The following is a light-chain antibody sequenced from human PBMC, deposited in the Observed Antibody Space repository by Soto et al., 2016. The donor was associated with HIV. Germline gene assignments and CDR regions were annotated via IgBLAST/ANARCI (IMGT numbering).Light chain of an antibody. V-gene: IGLV3-21*01. CDR2: DDS. Sequence: SYELTQPPSVSVAPGKTARVSCGGNNIETRSVYWYQQKAGQAPVLVVYDDSDRPSGIPERFSGSNSGNTATLTISRVDAGDEADYYCQVWDTSDRFVFGTGTKVTVL. CDR1: NIETRS. CDR3: QVWDTSDRFV. J-gene: IGLJ1*01.